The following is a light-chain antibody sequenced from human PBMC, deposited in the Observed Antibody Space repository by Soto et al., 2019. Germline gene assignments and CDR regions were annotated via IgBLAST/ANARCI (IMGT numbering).Light chain of an antibody. CDR3: SSYTTSNTRQIV. CDR1: SSDVVGYNY. V-gene: IGLV2-14*03. Sequence: QSVLNQPASVSGSPGQSINISCTGTSSDVVGYNYVSWYQHHPGKAPKLIIYDVSNRPSGVSNPFSGSKSGNTASLTISGLQPEDEADYYCSSYTTSNTRQIVFGTGTKVTVL. CDR2: DVS. J-gene: IGLJ1*01.